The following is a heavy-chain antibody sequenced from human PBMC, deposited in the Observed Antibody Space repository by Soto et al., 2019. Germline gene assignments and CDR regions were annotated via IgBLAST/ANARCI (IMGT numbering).Heavy chain of an antibody. CDR2: IRSKAYGGTT. V-gene: IGHV3-49*03. D-gene: IGHD5-18*01. J-gene: IGHJ5*02. Sequence: GGSLRLSCTASGFTFGDYAMSWFRQAPGKGLEWVGFIRSKAYGGTTEYAASVKGRFTISRDDSKSIAYLQMNSLKTEDTAVYYCTRDTDTAMDNYNWFDPWGQGTLVTVSS. CDR1: GFTFGDYA. CDR3: TRDTDTAMDNYNWFDP.